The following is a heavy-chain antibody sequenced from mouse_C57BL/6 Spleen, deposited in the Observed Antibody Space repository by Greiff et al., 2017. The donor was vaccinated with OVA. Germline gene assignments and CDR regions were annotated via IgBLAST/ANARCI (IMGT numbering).Heavy chain of an antibody. V-gene: IGHV1-64*01. CDR3: ASPSDDYGSSYGGFAY. CDR2: IHPNSGST. Sequence: QVQLQQPGAELVKPGASVKLSCKASGYTFTSYWMHCVKQRPGQGLEWIGMIHPNSGSTNYNEKFKSKATLTVDKSSSTAYMQLSSLTSEDSAVYYCASPSDDYGSSYGGFAYWGQGTLVTVSA. J-gene: IGHJ3*01. D-gene: IGHD1-1*01. CDR1: GYTFTSYW.